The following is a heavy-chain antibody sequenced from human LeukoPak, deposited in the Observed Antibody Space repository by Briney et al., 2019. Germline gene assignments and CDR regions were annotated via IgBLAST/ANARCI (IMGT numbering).Heavy chain of an antibody. D-gene: IGHD3-10*01. Sequence: SETLSLSLTVAGGSISGYYWSWLGQPPGMGIESLGYIYYCGSPNYHPSLKRRVTISADTPKSQFSLKLSSVIAADPAVYYCARGTGALLWFGEFDYWGQGTLVTVSS. V-gene: IGHV4-59*01. CDR1: GGSISGYY. CDR2: IYYCGSP. CDR3: ARGTGALLWFGEFDY. J-gene: IGHJ4*02.